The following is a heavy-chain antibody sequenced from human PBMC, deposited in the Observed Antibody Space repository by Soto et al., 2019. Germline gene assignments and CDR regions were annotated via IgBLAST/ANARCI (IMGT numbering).Heavy chain of an antibody. V-gene: IGHV3-15*01. J-gene: IGHJ5*01. CDR2: IKSKSDGDTT. D-gene: IGHD3-16*02. CDR1: AITPSDAW. CDR3: TTAGVRP. Sequence: GGSLRLSCATSAITPSDAWMNWVRQSPGRGLEWVGRIKSKSDGDTTDYTASVKGRFTISRDDSQNMLFLQMSSLNIEDTGVYYCTTAGVRPWGQGTMVTVYS.